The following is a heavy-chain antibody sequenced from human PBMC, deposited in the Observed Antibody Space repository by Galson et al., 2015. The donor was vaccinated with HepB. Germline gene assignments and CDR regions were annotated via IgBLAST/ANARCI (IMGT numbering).Heavy chain of an antibody. D-gene: IGHD1-26*01. CDR3: ARDSGGSYYVSRVFDY. CDR1: GFIFSSYA. V-gene: IGHV3-30-3*01. Sequence: SLRLSCAASGFIFSSYAMHWVRQAPGKGLEWVAVISYDGSNKYYADSVKGRFTISRDNSKNTLYLQMNSLRTEDTAVYYCARDSGGSYYVSRVFDYWGQGTLVTVSS. J-gene: IGHJ4*02. CDR2: ISYDGSNK.